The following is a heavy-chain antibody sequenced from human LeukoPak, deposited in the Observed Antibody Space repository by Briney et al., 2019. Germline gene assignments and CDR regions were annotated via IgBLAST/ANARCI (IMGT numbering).Heavy chain of an antibody. J-gene: IGHJ5*02. V-gene: IGHV1-69*04. CDR1: GGTFSSYA. CDR2: IIPILGIA. D-gene: IGHD3-3*01. CDR3: ARDLDFATGSSNWFAP. Sequence: GASVKVSCKASGGTFSSYAISWVRQAPGQGLEWMGRIIPILGIANYAQKFQGRVTITADKSTSTAYMELSSLRSEDTAVYYCARDLDFATGSSNWFAPWGQGTLVTVSS.